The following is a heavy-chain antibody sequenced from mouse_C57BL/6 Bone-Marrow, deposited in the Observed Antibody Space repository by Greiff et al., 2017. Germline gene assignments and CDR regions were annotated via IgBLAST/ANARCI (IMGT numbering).Heavy chain of an antibody. V-gene: IGHV5-17*01. CDR1: GFTFSDYG. CDR3: ARNHYGSSYAWFAY. Sequence: EVHLVESGGGLVKPGGSLKLSCAASGFTFSDYGMHWVRQAPEKGLEWVAYISSGSSTIYYADTVKGRFTISRDNAKNTLFLQMTSLRYEDTAMYYCARNHYGSSYAWFAYWGQGTLVTVSA. J-gene: IGHJ3*01. D-gene: IGHD1-1*01. CDR2: ISSGSSTI.